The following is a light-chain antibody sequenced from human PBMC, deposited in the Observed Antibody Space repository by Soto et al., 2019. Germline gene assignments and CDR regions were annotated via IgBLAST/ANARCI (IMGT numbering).Light chain of an antibody. CDR3: QQYNNWPLT. CDR1: QSVNSN. Sequence: EIVMTQSPATLSVSPGERVTLSCRASQSVNSNLAWYQQKPGQAPRLLIYDVFTRATGIPARFSGSGSGTEFTLTISSLQSEDFAIYYCQQYNNWPLTFGGGTKAEIK. CDR2: DVF. V-gene: IGKV3-15*01. J-gene: IGKJ4*01.